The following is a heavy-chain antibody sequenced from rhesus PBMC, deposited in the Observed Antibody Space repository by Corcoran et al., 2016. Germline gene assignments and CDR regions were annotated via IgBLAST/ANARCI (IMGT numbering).Heavy chain of an antibody. Sequence: VQLVASGGGLAKPGGSLRLSCAASVLPFSTYWMNWVGQTPGKGLEWISVINSGGGSTYYADSVKGRFTISRDNSKNTLSLQMNSLRAEDTAVYYCAKDLGRYGLDSWGQGVVVTVSS. CDR2: INSGGGST. CDR1: VLPFSTYW. D-gene: IGHD3-3*01. V-gene: IGHV3S42*01. J-gene: IGHJ6*01. CDR3: AKDLGRYGLDS.